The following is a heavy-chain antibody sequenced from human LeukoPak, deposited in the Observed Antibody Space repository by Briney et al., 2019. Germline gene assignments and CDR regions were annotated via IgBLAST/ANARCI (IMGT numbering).Heavy chain of an antibody. CDR1: GGTFSSYV. D-gene: IGHD3-10*01. CDR3: ARDMDTMVRGVITNWFDP. CDR2: IIPIFGTA. Sequence: SVKVSCKASGGTFSSYVISWVRQAPGQGLEWMGGIIPIFGTANYGQKFQGRVTITADESTSTAYMELSSLRSEDTAVYYCARDMDTMVRGVITNWFDPWGQGTLVTVSS. V-gene: IGHV1-69*13. J-gene: IGHJ5*02.